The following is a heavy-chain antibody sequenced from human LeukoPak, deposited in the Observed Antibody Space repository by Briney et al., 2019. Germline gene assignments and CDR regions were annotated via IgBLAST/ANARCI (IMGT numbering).Heavy chain of an antibody. CDR1: GLTFSNDW. D-gene: IGHD3-22*01. CDR3: TTDQTSMIVVVSPFDY. CDR2: IKSKTDGGTT. J-gene: IGHJ4*02. Sequence: MPGGSLRLSCAASGLTFSNDWMSWVRQAPGKGLEWVGRIKSKTDGGTTDYAAPVQGRFTISRDDSKNTLYLQMNSLKTEDTAVYYCTTDQTSMIVVVSPFDYWGQGTLVTVSA. V-gene: IGHV3-15*01.